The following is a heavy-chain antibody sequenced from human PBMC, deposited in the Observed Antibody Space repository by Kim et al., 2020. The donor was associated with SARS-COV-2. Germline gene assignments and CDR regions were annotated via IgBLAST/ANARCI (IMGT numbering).Heavy chain of an antibody. CDR3: ARDPSYGYHYYYNMDV. Sequence: GGSLRLSCAASGFTFSSYWMHWVRQAPGKGLVWVSRINSDGSSTSYADSVKGRFTISRDNAKNTMYLQMNSLRAEDTAVYYCARDPSYGYHYYYNMDVWGQGTTVTVSS. D-gene: IGHD5-18*01. CDR2: INSDGSST. J-gene: IGHJ6*02. CDR1: GFTFSSYW. V-gene: IGHV3-74*01.